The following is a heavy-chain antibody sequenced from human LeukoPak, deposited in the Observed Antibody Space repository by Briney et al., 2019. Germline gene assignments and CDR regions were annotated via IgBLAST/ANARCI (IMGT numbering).Heavy chain of an antibody. V-gene: IGHV4-59*01. J-gene: IGHJ4*02. D-gene: IGHD2-8*01. CDR1: GGSISSNY. CDR3: VRTNTD. CDR2: IYSSGST. Sequence: SGTLSLTCTVSGGSISSNYWSWIRQPPGKGLEWIGYIYSSGSTNYNPSYKGRVTISVDTSKNQFSLRLNSVTAADTAVYYCVRTNTDWGQGTLVTVSS.